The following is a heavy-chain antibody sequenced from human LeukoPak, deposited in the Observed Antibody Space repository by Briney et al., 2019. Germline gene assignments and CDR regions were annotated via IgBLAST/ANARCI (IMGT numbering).Heavy chain of an antibody. J-gene: IGHJ6*02. D-gene: IGHD3-3*01. Sequence: ASVKVSCKASGYTFTGYYMHWMRQAPGQGLEWMGWISAYNGNTNYAQKLQGRVTMTTDTSTSTAYMGLRSLRSDDTAVYYCARDGSLIGYDFWSGPLIREYYYYGMDVWGQGTTVTVSS. CDR2: ISAYNGNT. CDR1: GYTFTGYY. V-gene: IGHV1-18*04. CDR3: ARDGSLIGYDFWSGPLIREYYYYGMDV.